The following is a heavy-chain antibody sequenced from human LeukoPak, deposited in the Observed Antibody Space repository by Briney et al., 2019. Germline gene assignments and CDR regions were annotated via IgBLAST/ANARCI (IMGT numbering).Heavy chain of an antibody. V-gene: IGHV3-30*18. Sequence: GGSLRLSCAASGFTFSSYGMHWVRQAPGKGLEWVAVISYDGSNKYYADSVKGRFTISRDNSKNTLYLQMNSLRAEDTAVYYCAKSPRQYCSSTSCPNHFDHWGQGTLVTVSS. CDR1: GFTFSSYG. CDR2: ISYDGSNK. CDR3: AKSPRQYCSSTSCPNHFDH. D-gene: IGHD2-2*01. J-gene: IGHJ4*02.